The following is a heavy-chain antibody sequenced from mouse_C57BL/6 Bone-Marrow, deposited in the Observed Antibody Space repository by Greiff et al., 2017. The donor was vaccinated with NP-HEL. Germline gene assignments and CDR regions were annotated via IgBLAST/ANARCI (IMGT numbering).Heavy chain of an antibody. J-gene: IGHJ1*03. CDR3: ARRGYGNYWYFDV. CDR1: GFTFSDYG. D-gene: IGHD2-1*01. CDR2: ISNLAYSI. V-gene: IGHV5-15*01. Sequence: EVQLVESGGGLVQPGGSLKLSCAASGFTFSDYGMAWVRQAPRKGPEWVAFISNLAYSIYYADTVTGRFTISRENAKNTLYLEMSSLRSEDTAMYYCARRGYGNYWYFDVWGTGTTVTVSS.